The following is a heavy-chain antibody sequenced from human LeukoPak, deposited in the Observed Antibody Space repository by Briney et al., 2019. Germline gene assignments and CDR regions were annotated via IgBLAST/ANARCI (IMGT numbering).Heavy chain of an antibody. CDR2: ISGDGTST. D-gene: IGHD6-13*01. V-gene: IGHV3-74*03. J-gene: IGHJ4*02. CDR1: GFTFSTYW. Sequence: GGSLRLSCAASGFTFSTYWMHWVRQAPGKGLVWVSRISGDGTSTTYADSVRGRFTISRDNSKNTLYLQMNSLRAEDTAVYYCARGGSSWYAGSIHFDYWGQGTLVTVSS. CDR3: ARGGSSWYAGSIHFDY.